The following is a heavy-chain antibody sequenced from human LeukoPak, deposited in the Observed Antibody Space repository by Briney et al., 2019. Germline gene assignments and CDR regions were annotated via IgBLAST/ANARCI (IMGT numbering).Heavy chain of an antibody. CDR2: MHPSGST. V-gene: IGHV4-34*01. CDR1: GGSLSGYY. J-gene: IGHJ4*02. Sequence: QPSETLSLTCAVYGGSLSGYYWSWIRQPPGKGLEWIGEMHPSGSTNYNPSLKNRVTISLDTSKNQFSLNLSSVTAADTAVYYCARGADRAKIAYWGQGTLVLVSS. CDR3: ARGADRAKIAY.